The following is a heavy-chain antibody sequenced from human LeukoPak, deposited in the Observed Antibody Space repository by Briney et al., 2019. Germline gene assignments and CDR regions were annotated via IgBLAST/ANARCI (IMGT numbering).Heavy chain of an antibody. D-gene: IGHD3-3*01. Sequence: ASVKVSCKASGYTFTSYGISWVRQAPGQGLEWMGGIIPIFGTANYAQKFQGRVTITADKSTSTAYMELSSLRSEDTAVYYCASPERNAIFGVVNYGMDVWGQGTTVTVSS. CDR1: GYTFTSYG. J-gene: IGHJ6*02. V-gene: IGHV1-69*06. CDR2: IIPIFGTA. CDR3: ASPERNAIFGVVNYGMDV.